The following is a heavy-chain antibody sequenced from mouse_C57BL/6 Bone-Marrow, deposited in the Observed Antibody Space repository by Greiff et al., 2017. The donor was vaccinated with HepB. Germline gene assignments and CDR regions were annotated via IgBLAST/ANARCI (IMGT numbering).Heavy chain of an antibody. J-gene: IGHJ2*01. CDR3: TVYDGYFYFDY. D-gene: IGHD2-3*01. Sequence: EVMLVESGTVLARPGASVKMSCKTSGYTFTSYWMHWVKQRPGQGLEWIGAIYPGNSDTSYNQKFKGKAKLTAVTSASTAYMELSSLTNEDSAVYYCTVYDGYFYFDYWGQGTTLTVSS. V-gene: IGHV1-5*01. CDR1: GYTFTSYW. CDR2: IYPGNSDT.